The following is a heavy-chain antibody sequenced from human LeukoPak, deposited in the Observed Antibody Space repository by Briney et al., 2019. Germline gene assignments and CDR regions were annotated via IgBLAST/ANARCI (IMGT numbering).Heavy chain of an antibody. CDR1: RGSINSGNW. CDR2: MYHTGST. D-gene: IGHD5-18*01. Sequence: SETLSLTCAVPRGSINSGNWWRWVRQPPGKGLEWFGEMYHTGSTNYNPSLKSRVTISVDKSKNQFSLKLSSVTAADTAVYYCASRARGYNYGLWGQGTLVTVSS. CDR3: ASRARGYNYGL. J-gene: IGHJ4*02. V-gene: IGHV4-4*02.